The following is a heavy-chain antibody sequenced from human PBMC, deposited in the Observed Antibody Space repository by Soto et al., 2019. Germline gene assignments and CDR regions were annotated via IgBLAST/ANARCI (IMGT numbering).Heavy chain of an antibody. D-gene: IGHD3-9*01. CDR3: TTPSINYDILTDYFNY. V-gene: IGHV3-73*02. CDR2: IRSKANSDAT. Sequence: EVQLVESGGGLVQPGGSLKLSCAASGFTFSGSAMHWVRQAPGKGLEWVGRIRSKANSDATVYAASVKGRFTISRDDSKNTAYLQMNSLKTEDTAVYFCTTPSINYDILTDYFNYWGQGSLVTVSS. J-gene: IGHJ4*02. CDR1: GFTFSGSA.